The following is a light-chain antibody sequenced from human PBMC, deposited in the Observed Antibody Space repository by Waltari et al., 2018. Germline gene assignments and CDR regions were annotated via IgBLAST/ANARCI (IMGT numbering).Light chain of an antibody. V-gene: IGKV3-15*01. CDR3: QQYNNWPPYT. Sequence: EILMTQSPATLSVSPGERATLSCGASQTISSNLAWYQQKPGQAPRFLISGASVRATGIPARFSGSGSGTEFTLTISSMQSEDFAVYYCQQYNNWPPYTFGQGTKLEIK. J-gene: IGKJ2*01. CDR1: QTISSN. CDR2: GAS.